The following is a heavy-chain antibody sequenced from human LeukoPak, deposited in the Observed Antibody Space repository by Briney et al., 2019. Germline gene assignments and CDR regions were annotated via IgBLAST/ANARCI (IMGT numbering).Heavy chain of an antibody. CDR2: IYSGGST. V-gene: IGHV3-53*01. CDR1: GFTVSSNY. Sequence: PGGSLRPSCAASGFTVSSNYMSWVRQAPGKGLEWVSVIYSGGSTYYADSVKGRFTISRDNSKNTLYLQMNSLRAEDTAVYYCARVLRVVFPPSYYMDVWGKGTTVTVSS. J-gene: IGHJ6*03. CDR3: ARVLRVVFPPSYYMDV. D-gene: IGHD2-15*01.